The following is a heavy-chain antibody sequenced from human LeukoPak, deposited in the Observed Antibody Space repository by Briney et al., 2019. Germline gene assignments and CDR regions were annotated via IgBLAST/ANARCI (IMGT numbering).Heavy chain of an antibody. CDR2: ISTDGSRT. V-gene: IGHV3-74*01. CDR1: GFTFSADW. Sequence: GGSLRLSCAASGFTFSADWMHWVRQASGKGLVWVSRISTDGSRTNYADSVKGRFTVSRDNARNTLYLQMRSLRAEDAGVYYCAKAAGIGFYYYMDVWGKGTTVTVSS. D-gene: IGHD1-26*01. J-gene: IGHJ6*03. CDR3: AKAAGIGFYYYMDV.